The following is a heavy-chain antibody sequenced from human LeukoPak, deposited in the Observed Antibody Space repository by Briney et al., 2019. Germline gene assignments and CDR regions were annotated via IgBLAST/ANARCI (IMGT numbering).Heavy chain of an antibody. D-gene: IGHD6-6*01. V-gene: IGHV3-15*01. Sequence: GGSLRLSCAASGFTFSNAWMSWVRQAPGKGLEWVGRIKSKTDGGTTDYAAPVKGRYTISRDDSKNTLYLQMNSLKTEDTAVYYCTTLRESSPFDYWGQGTLVTVSS. CDR1: GFTFSNAW. CDR3: TTLRESSPFDY. J-gene: IGHJ4*02. CDR2: IKSKTDGGTT.